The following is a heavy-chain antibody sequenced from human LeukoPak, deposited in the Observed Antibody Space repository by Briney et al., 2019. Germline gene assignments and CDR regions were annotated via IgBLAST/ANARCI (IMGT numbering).Heavy chain of an antibody. CDR3: ASRARTTSPYYYYYMDV. V-gene: IGHV4-4*07. CDR1: GGSISSYY. J-gene: IGHJ6*03. CDR2: IYTSGST. D-gene: IGHD4-17*01. Sequence: SETLSLTCTVSGGSISSYYWSWIRQPAGKGLEWIGRIYTSGSTNYNPSLKSRVTMSVDTSKNQFSLKLSSVTAADTAVYYCASRARTTSPYYYYYMDVWGKGTTVTVSS.